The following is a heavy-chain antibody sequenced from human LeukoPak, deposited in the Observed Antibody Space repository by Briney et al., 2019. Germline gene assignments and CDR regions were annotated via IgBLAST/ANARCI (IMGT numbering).Heavy chain of an antibody. CDR3: ASLPLRFLEWLYAFDI. CDR2: IYYSGST. Sequence: SETLSLTCTVSGGSISSSSYYWGWIRQPPGKGLEWIGSIYYSGSTYYSPSLKSRVTISVDTSKNQFSLKLSSVTAADTAVYYCASLPLRFLEWLYAFDIWGQGTMVTVSS. V-gene: IGHV4-39*01. J-gene: IGHJ3*02. CDR1: GGSISSSSYY. D-gene: IGHD3-3*01.